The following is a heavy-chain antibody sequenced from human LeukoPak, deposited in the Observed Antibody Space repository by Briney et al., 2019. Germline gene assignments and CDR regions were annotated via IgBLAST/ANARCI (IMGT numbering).Heavy chain of an antibody. CDR2: ISYDGSSK. Sequence: SGGSLRLSCAASAFSLSSYGMHWVRQAPGKGLEWVAAISYDGSSKYYADSVKGRFTISRDNSKNTLYLQMNSLRAEDTAVYYCAKDLGYGGYDYYFNSWGQGTLVTVSS. V-gene: IGHV3-30*18. D-gene: IGHD5-12*01. CDR1: AFSLSSYG. J-gene: IGHJ4*02. CDR3: AKDLGYGGYDYYFNS.